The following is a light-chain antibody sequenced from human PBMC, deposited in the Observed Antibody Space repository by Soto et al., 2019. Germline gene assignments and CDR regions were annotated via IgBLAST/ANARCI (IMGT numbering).Light chain of an antibody. CDR3: QQAYSFPIT. J-gene: IGKJ5*01. Sequence: DIQVTHSPSSVSPSVGDRFTITFRASQDIADYLAWYQHKPGRTPELLIHGASRLQSGVPARFSGSGSGTDFTLSINSLQPEDFATYYCQQAYSFPITFGQGTRLEI. CDR1: QDIADY. CDR2: GAS. V-gene: IGKV1D-12*01.